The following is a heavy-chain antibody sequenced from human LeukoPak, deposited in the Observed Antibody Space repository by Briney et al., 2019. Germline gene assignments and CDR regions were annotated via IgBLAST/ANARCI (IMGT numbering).Heavy chain of an antibody. CDR3: ARGEAGCQLGFDP. CDR1: GGSFSGYY. CDR2: INHSGST. J-gene: IGHJ5*02. D-gene: IGHD6-6*01. V-gene: IGHV4-34*01. Sequence: SETLSLTCAVYGGSFSGYYWSWIRQPPGKGLEWIGEINHSGSTNYNPSLKSRVTISVDTSKNQFSLKLSSVTAADTAVYYCARGEAGCQLGFDPWGQGTLVTVSP.